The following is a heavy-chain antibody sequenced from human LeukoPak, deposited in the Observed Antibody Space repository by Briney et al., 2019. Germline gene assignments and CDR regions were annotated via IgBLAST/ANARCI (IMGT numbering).Heavy chain of an antibody. CDR2: MNPNSGNT. Sequence: GASVKVSCKASGYTFTSYDINWVRQATGQGLEWMGWMNPNSGNTGYAQKFQGRVTITRNTSISTAYMELSSLRSEDTAVYYCAREGGVGRYFDWFNPTYYYGMDVWGQGTTVTVSS. CDR1: GYTFTSYD. D-gene: IGHD3-9*01. CDR3: AREGGVGRYFDWFNPTYYYGMDV. V-gene: IGHV1-8*03. J-gene: IGHJ6*02.